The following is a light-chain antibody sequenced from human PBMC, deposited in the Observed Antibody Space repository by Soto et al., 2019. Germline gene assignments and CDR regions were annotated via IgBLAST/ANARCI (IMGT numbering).Light chain of an antibody. V-gene: IGKV3D-20*02. CDR2: GTS. CDR3: QQRSNWPPLT. Sequence: EIVLTQSPGTLSLSPGERATLSCRASQNVGSRYLAWYQQKPGQAPRLLIYGTSNRATGIPDRFSGSGSGTDFSLTISSLEPGDLAVYYCQQRSNWPPLTFGGGTKVDIK. CDR1: QNVGSRY. J-gene: IGKJ4*01.